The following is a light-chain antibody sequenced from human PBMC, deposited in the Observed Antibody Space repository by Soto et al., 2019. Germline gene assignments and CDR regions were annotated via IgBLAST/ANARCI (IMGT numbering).Light chain of an antibody. V-gene: IGLV2-14*03. CDR2: DVS. Sequence: QSALTQPASVSGSPGQSITISCTGTSSDVGSYKYVSWYQQHPGKAPKLMIYDVSSRPSGVSNRISGSKSGNTASLTISGLQAEDEADYYCSSYTSSSTVLFGGGTKVTVL. CDR1: SSDVGSYKY. J-gene: IGLJ2*01. CDR3: SSYTSSSTVL.